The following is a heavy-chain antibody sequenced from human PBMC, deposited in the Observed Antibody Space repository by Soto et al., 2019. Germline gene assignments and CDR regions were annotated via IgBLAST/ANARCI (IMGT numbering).Heavy chain of an antibody. CDR3: ARGLYYYDSSGYYVN. J-gene: IGHJ4*02. CDR1: GFTFSTYS. D-gene: IGHD3-22*01. CDR2: ISSSSYI. V-gene: IGHV3-21*01. Sequence: PGGSLRLSCAASGFTFSTYSMNWVRQAPGKGLEWVSSISSSSYIYYADSVKGRFTISRDNAKNSLYLQMNSLRAEATAVYYCARGLYYYDSSGYYVNWGQGTLVTVSS.